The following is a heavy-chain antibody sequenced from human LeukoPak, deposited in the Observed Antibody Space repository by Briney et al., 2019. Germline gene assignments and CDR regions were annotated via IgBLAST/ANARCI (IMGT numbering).Heavy chain of an antibody. CDR3: ARDLNRYGYDIDY. Sequence: GASVKVSCKASGYTFTGYYMHWVRQAPGQGLERMGWINPNSGGTNYAQKFQGRVTMTRDTSISTAYMELSRLRSDDTAVYYCARDLNRYGYDIDYWGQGTLVTVSS. D-gene: IGHD5-24*01. J-gene: IGHJ4*02. CDR1: GYTFTGYY. CDR2: INPNSGGT. V-gene: IGHV1-2*02.